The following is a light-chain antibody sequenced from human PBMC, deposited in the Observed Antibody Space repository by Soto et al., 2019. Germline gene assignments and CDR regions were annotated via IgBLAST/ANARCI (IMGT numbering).Light chain of an antibody. Sequence: QSVLTQPPSVSAAPGQKVTISCSGSSSNIGNNYVSWYQQLPGTAPKLLIYENNKRPSGIPDRLSGSKSGTSATLGITGLQTGDEADYYCGTWDSSLSAPWVFGTGTKLTVL. V-gene: IGLV1-51*02. CDR3: GTWDSSLSAPWV. CDR2: ENN. J-gene: IGLJ1*01. CDR1: SSNIGNNY.